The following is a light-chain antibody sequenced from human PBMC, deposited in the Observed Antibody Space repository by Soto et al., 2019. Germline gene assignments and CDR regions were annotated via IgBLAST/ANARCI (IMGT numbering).Light chain of an antibody. Sequence: DIVMTQSPLSLPVTPGEPASISCRSSQSLLHSNGNTYLDWYLQKPGQSPQLLIYFGSNRASGVPDRFSGSGSGTDFTLKISRVEAEDVWVYYCMQTLQTPLTFGGGTKVDI. CDR1: QSLLHSNGNTY. CDR2: FGS. J-gene: IGKJ4*01. CDR3: MQTLQTPLT. V-gene: IGKV2-28*01.